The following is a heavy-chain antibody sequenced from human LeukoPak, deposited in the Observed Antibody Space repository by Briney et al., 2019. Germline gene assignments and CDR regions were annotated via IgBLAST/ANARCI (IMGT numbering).Heavy chain of an antibody. CDR3: ARDSRAMVLRGRGDFDY. D-gene: IGHD5-18*01. CDR2: INTNSGGT. J-gene: IGHJ4*02. CDR1: GYTFTGYY. V-gene: IGHV1-2*02. Sequence: ASVKVSCKASGYTFTGYYMHWVRQAPGQGLEWMGWINTNSGGTNYAQKFQGRVTMTRDTSISTAYMELSRLRSDDTAVYYCARDSRAMVLRGRGDFDYWGQGTLVTVSS.